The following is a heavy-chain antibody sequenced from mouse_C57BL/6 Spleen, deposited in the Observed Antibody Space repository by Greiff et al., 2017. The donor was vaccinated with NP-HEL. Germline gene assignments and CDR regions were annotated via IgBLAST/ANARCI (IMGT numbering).Heavy chain of an antibody. Sequence: QVQLQQPGAELVKPGASVKMSCKASGYTFTSYWITWVKQRPGQGLEWIGDIYPGSGSTNYNEKFKSKATLTVDKSSSTAYMQLSSLTSEDSAVYYCATGGGFSDYWGQGTTLTVSS. J-gene: IGHJ2*01. CDR3: ATGGGFSDY. CDR1: GYTFTSYW. V-gene: IGHV1-55*01. CDR2: IYPGSGST.